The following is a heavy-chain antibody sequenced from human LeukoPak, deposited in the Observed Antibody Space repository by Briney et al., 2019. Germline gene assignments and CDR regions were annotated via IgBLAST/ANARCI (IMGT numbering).Heavy chain of an antibody. Sequence: GRSLRLSCAASGFTFSSYGMHWVRQAPGKGLEWVAVISYDGSNKYYADSVKGRFTISRDNSKNTLYLQMNSLRAEDTAVYYCAKEAIYGYSYGPLGYWGQGTLVTVSS. CDR1: GFTFSSYG. V-gene: IGHV3-30*18. D-gene: IGHD5-18*01. CDR2: ISYDGSNK. J-gene: IGHJ4*02. CDR3: AKEAIYGYSYGPLGY.